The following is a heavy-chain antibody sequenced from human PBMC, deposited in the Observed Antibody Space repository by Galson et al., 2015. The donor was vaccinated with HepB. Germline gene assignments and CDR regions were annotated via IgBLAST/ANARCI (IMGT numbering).Heavy chain of an antibody. CDR3: TRVYSSGWTPDY. D-gene: IGHD6-19*01. CDR1: GFTFSSYS. V-gene: IGHV3-48*01. CDR2: ISSSSNTI. Sequence: SLRLSCAVSGFTFSSYSLNWVRQAPGKGLEWVSYISSSSNTIYYADSVKGRFTISRDNAKNAVYLQMNNLRAEDTAVYYCTRVYSSGWTPDYWGQGTLVTASS. J-gene: IGHJ4*02.